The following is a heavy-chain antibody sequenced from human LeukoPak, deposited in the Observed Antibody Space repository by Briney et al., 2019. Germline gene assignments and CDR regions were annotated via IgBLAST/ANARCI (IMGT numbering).Heavy chain of an antibody. V-gene: IGHV4-38-2*02. CDR1: GDSISNGYY. D-gene: IGHD4-23*01. CDR3: ARGRSGYGGNSGIASCDY. CDR2: IYHTGST. J-gene: IGHJ4*02. Sequence: PSETLSLTCTVSGDSISNGYYWWWIRQAPGKGLEWIVSIYHTGSTYYNPSLKSRVIISVDTSKNQFSLKLSSVTDADTAVYYCARGRSGYGGNSGIASCDYWGQGTLVTVSS.